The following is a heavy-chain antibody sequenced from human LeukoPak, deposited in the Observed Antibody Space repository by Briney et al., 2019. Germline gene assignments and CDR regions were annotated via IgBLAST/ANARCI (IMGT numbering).Heavy chain of an antibody. D-gene: IGHD2-15*01. CDR3: ARGVCSGGGCYGLYNY. CDR2: INHSGST. Sequence: SETLFLTCAVYGGSFSGYYWSWIRQPPGKGVEWIGEINHSGSTNYNPSLKSRVTISVDTSKNQFSLKLSSVTAADTAVYYCARGVCSGGGCYGLYNYWGQGTLVTVSS. J-gene: IGHJ4*02. CDR1: GGSFSGYY. V-gene: IGHV4-34*01.